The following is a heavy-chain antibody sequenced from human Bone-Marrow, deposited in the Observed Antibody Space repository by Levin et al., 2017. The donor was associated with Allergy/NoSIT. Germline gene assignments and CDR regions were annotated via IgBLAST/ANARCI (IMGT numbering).Heavy chain of an antibody. V-gene: IGHV3-30*18. CDR2: ISYDGRNQ. D-gene: IGHD3-10*01. Sequence: SCEASGFTFRDYAIHWVRQAPGKGLVWMAAISYDGRNQYLMDSVKGRFRVSRDNSKNTLYLHMDNLRSEDTATYYCVKGGYYGSGSYFRRDSFDIWGLGTMVIVSS. J-gene: IGHJ3*02. CDR3: VKGGYYGSGSYFRRDSFDI. CDR1: GFTFRDYA.